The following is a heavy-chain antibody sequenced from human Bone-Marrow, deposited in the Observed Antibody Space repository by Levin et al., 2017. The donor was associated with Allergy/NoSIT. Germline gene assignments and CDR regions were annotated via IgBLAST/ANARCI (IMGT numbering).Heavy chain of an antibody. CDR1: LTELS. V-gene: IGHV1-24*01. J-gene: IGHJ4*02. CDR2: FDPEYGET. D-gene: IGHD6-19*01. CDR3: TTDLAVAGTGNDY. Sequence: LTELSMHWVRQAPGKGLEWMGGFDPEYGETIYAQKFQGRVTMTEDTSTDTAYMELSSLRSEDTAIYYCTTDLAVAGTGNDYWGQGTLVTVSS.